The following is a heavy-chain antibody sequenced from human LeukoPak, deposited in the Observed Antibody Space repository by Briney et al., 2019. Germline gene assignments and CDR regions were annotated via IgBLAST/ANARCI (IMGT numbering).Heavy chain of an antibody. Sequence: SGGSLRLSCEASGFTFSSAWMNWVRQAPGKGLEWVGRIRSKSDGGTTEYAAPVKGRFAISRDDSKNTLYLQVNSLKTEDTAKYYCTTAELVPTHNAFDIWGQGTMVTVSS. D-gene: IGHD6-13*01. CDR1: GFTFSSAW. CDR2: IRSKSDGGTT. J-gene: IGHJ3*02. V-gene: IGHV3-15*01. CDR3: TTAELVPTHNAFDI.